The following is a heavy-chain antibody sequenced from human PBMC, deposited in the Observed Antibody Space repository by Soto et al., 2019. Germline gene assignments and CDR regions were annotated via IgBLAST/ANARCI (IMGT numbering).Heavy chain of an antibody. CDR1: GFTFSDYV. D-gene: IGHD3-22*01. V-gene: IGHV3-33*01. CDR2: IWHDGTNR. CDR3: ARPYYDSSGFYSYYFDY. Sequence: QVQLVESGGGVIQPGRSLRLSCAASGFTFSDYVMYWVRQAPGKGPEWVAFIWHDGTNRYYTDSVQGRFTVSRDNSNNTLSLQMNTLTAEDTAVYYCARPYYDSSGFYSYYFDYWGQGTLVTVSS. J-gene: IGHJ4*02.